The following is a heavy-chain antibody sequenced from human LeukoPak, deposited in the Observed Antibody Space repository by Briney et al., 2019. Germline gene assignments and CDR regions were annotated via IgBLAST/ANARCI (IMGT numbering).Heavy chain of an antibody. Sequence: GGSLRLSCAASGFTFSSYAMSWVRHAPGKGLEWVSAISGSGGSTYYADSVKGRFTISRDNSKNTLYLQMNSLRAEDAAVYYCATSGSPWPDYSDYWGQGTLVTVSS. V-gene: IGHV3-23*01. CDR3: ATSGSPWPDYSDY. J-gene: IGHJ4*02. CDR1: GFTFSSYA. D-gene: IGHD6-19*01. CDR2: ISGSGGST.